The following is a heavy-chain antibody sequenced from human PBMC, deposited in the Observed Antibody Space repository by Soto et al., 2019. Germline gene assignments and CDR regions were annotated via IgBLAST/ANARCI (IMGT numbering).Heavy chain of an antibody. CDR1: GFTFSDYY. V-gene: IGHV3-11*05. D-gene: IGHD6-19*01. CDR3: ARDREVAGFCDY. CDR2: ISSSSSYT. Sequence: QVQLVESGGGLVKPGGSLRLSCAASGFTFSDYYMSWIRQAPGKGLEWVSYISSSSSYTNYADSVKGRFTISRDNAKNSLYLQMNSLRAEDTAVYYCARDREVAGFCDYWGQGTLVTVSS. J-gene: IGHJ4*02.